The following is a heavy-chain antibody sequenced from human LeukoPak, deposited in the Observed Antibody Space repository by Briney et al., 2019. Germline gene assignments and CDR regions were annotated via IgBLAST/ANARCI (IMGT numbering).Heavy chain of an antibody. CDR2: ISGSGGST. D-gene: IGHD4-23*01. CDR1: GFTFSNYA. J-gene: IGHJ4*02. V-gene: IGHV3-23*01. Sequence: GGSLRLSCAASGFTFSNYAMSWVRQAPGKGLEWVSAISGSGGSTYYADSVKGRFTISRDNSKNTLYLQMNSLRAEDTAVYYCARAGIDYGGKNFDYWGQGTLVTVSS. CDR3: ARAGIDYGGKNFDY.